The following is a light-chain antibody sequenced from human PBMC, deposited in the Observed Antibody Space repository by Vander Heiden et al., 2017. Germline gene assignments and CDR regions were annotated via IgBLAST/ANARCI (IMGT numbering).Light chain of an antibody. CDR2: SKN. Sequence: SSELTQDPAVSVALGQPVRITCQGHSLRSVYASWYQQKQGQAHVLVIYSKNDRPSAIPDRFSGSSSGNTASLTITGAQAEDEADYYCNSRDSSGNHLVVFGGGTKLTVL. CDR1: SLRSVY. J-gene: IGLJ2*01. V-gene: IGLV3-19*01. CDR3: NSRDSSGNHLVV.